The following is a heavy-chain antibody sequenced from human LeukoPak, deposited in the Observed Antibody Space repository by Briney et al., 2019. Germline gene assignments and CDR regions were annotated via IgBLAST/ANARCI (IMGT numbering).Heavy chain of an antibody. J-gene: IGHJ5*02. CDR2: ISGSGGNT. CDR1: GLTFSSYA. V-gene: IGHV3-23*01. Sequence: GGSLRLSCAASGLTFSSYAMSSVRRAPGKGLEWVSSISGSGGNTYYAQSVKGRFTISRDNSENTLYLQMDTLRADDTALYFCAKDPYNTAVANTNGWFDPWGQGTLVTVSS. D-gene: IGHD6-19*01. CDR3: AKDPYNTAVANTNGWFDP.